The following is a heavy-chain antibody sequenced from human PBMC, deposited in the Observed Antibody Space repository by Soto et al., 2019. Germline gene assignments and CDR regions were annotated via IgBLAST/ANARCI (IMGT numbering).Heavy chain of an antibody. D-gene: IGHD2-21*02. CDR1: GFTFSRYG. CDR2: ISYDGSNK. V-gene: IGHV3-30-3*01. J-gene: IGHJ3*02. Sequence: PGGSLRLSCAASGFTFSRYGMHGVRQAPGKGLEWVAVISYDGSNKYYADSVKGRFTISRDNSKNTLYLQMNSLRAEDTAVYYCARDGGWTWGGGDFDDAFDIWGQGTMVTVSS. CDR3: ARDGGWTWGGGDFDDAFDI.